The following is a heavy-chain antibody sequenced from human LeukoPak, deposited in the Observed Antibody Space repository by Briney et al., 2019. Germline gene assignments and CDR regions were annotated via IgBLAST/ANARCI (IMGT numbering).Heavy chain of an antibody. CDR2: ISGSGGST. Sequence: GGSLRLSCAASGFTLSSYAMSWVRQAPGKGLEWVSAISGSGGSTYYADSVEGRFTISRDNSKNTLYLQMNSLRAEDTAVYYCAKEPLSIFVGTFDYWGQGTLVTVSS. V-gene: IGHV3-23*01. D-gene: IGHD2-21*01. J-gene: IGHJ4*02. CDR1: GFTLSSYA. CDR3: AKEPLSIFVGTFDY.